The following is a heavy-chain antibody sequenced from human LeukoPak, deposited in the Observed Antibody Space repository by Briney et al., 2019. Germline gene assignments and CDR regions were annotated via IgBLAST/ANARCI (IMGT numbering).Heavy chain of an antibody. D-gene: IGHD5-12*01. CDR3: ARESVATINYYFDY. V-gene: IGHV1-2*02. J-gene: IGHJ4*02. CDR1: GYTFTGYY. CDR2: INPNSGGT. Sequence: ASVKVSCKASGYTFTGYYMHWVRQAPGQGLEWMGWINPNSGGTNYAQKFQGGVTMTRDTSISTAYMELSRLRSDDTAVYYCARESVATINYYFDYWGQGTLVTVSS.